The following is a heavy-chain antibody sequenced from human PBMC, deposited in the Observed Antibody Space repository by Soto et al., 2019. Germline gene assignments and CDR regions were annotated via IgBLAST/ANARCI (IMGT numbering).Heavy chain of an antibody. J-gene: IGHJ6*02. CDR2: INAGNGNT. CDR1: GYIFTSYV. V-gene: IGHV1-3*01. CDR3: ARDPSYYGMDV. Sequence: ASVKVSCKASGYIFTSYVMHWVRQAPGQRLEWMGWINAGNGNTKYSQKFQGRVTITRDTSASTAYMELSSLRSEDTAVYYCARDPSYYGMDVWAKGPRSPSP.